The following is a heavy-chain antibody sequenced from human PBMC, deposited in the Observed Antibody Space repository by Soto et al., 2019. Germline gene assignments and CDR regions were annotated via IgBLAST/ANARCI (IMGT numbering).Heavy chain of an antibody. CDR1: GYTFTGYY. Sequence: ASVKVSCKASGYTFTGYYMHWVRQAPGQGLEWMGWINPNSGGTNYAQKFQGWVTMTRDTSTSTAYMELRSLRSDDTAVYYCARAGVIFGVVIEHPLFHYYYMDVWGKGTTVTVSS. CDR2: INPNSGGT. CDR3: ARAGVIFGVVIEHPLFHYYYMDV. D-gene: IGHD3-3*01. V-gene: IGHV1-2*04. J-gene: IGHJ6*03.